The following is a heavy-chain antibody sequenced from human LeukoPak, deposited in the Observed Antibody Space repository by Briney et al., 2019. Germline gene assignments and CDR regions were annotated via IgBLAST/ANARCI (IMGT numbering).Heavy chain of an antibody. J-gene: IGHJ4*02. CDR2: TSSDLNVK. CDR3: AREGYYGSGSPPSLHFDY. D-gene: IGHD3-10*01. V-gene: IGHV3-30-3*01. CDR1: GFTFRNYV. Sequence: GGSLRLSCAASGFTFRNYVIHWVRQAPGKGLEWVAVTSSDLNVKLYADSVKGRFTISRDNSRSTLYLQMNSLRPEDTAIYYCAREGYYGSGSPPSLHFDYWDQGTLVTVSS.